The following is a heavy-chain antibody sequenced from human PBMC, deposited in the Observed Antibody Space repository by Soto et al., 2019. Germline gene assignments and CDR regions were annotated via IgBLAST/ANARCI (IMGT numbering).Heavy chain of an antibody. CDR1: GGSVSSGSYY. CDR2: IYYSGST. CDR3: ATRDGYNSNAFDI. Sequence: SETLSLTCTVSGGSVSSGSYYWSWIRQPPGKGLEWIGYIYYSGSTNYNPSLKSRVTISVDTSKNQFSLELSSVTAADTAVYYCATRDGYNSNAFDIWGQGTMVTVSS. V-gene: IGHV4-61*01. D-gene: IGHD5-12*01. J-gene: IGHJ3*02.